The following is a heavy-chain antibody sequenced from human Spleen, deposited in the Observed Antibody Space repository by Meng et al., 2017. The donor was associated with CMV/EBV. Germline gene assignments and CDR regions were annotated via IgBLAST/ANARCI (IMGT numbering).Heavy chain of an antibody. Sequence: GESLKISCAASGFTFSDYYMSWIRQAPGKGLEWVSYISTSGTTMYYGDSVKGRFTISRDNAKNSLYLQMNSLRAEDTAVYYCARVRCSGASCYFSDYWGQGTLVTVPQ. D-gene: IGHD2-15*01. J-gene: IGHJ4*02. CDR2: ISTSGTTM. V-gene: IGHV3-11*04. CDR3: ARVRCSGASCYFSDY. CDR1: GFTFSDYY.